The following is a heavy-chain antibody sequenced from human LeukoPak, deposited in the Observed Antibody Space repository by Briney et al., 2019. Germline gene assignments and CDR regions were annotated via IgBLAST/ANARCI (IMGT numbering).Heavy chain of an antibody. CDR2: IWYDGSNK. J-gene: IGHJ4*02. CDR1: GFTFSSYG. Sequence: QPGRSLLLSCAASGFTFSSYGMHWGRQAPGKGLEWVAVIWYDGSNKYYADSVKGRFTIYRDNSKNTLYLQMHTLRAADTAVCYCAKDAALVYFDYWAQGTLVTVSS. V-gene: IGHV3-33*06. CDR3: AKDAALVYFDY. D-gene: IGHD5-18*01.